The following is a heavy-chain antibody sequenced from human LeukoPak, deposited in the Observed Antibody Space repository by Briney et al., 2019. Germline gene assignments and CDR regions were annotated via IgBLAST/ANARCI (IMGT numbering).Heavy chain of an antibody. V-gene: IGHV3-23*01. CDR3: AKAYWDTFGWYYFDY. D-gene: IGHD3-16*01. Sequence: GGSLRLSCAASGFTFSIYAMSWVRQAPGKGLAWVSGLNEDGGYTYYADSVKGRFTISRDNSENTLYLQMNSLRPEDTAVYYCAKAYWDTFGWYYFDYWGQGTLVTVSS. CDR1: GFTFSIYA. J-gene: IGHJ4*02. CDR2: LNEDGGYT.